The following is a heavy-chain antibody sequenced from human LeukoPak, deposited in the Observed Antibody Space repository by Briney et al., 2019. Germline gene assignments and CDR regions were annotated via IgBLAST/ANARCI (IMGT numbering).Heavy chain of an antibody. CDR1: GGSISSYY. J-gene: IGHJ4*02. CDR3: ASSYYYGSSGYSYNDY. V-gene: IGHV4-4*07. D-gene: IGHD3-22*01. Sequence: PSETLSLTRTVSGGSISSYYWSWIRQPAGKGLEWIGRIYTSGSTNYNPSLKSRVTMSVDTSKNQFSLKLSSVTAADTAVYYCASSYYYGSSGYSYNDYWGQGTLVTVSS. CDR2: IYTSGST.